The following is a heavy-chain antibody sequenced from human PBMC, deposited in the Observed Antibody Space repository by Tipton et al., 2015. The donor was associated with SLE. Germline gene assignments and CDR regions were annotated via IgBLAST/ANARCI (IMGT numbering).Heavy chain of an antibody. CDR2: ISSSSSTI. J-gene: IGHJ4*02. CDR3: AKDRGYSSSSGDY. CDR1: GFTFSSYS. V-gene: IGHV3-48*01. Sequence: SLRLSCAASGFTFSSYSMNWVRQAPGKGLEWVSYISSSSSTIYYADSVKGRFTISRDNAKNSLYLQMNSLRAEDTAVYYCAKDRGYSSSSGDYWGQGTLVTVSS. D-gene: IGHD6-6*01.